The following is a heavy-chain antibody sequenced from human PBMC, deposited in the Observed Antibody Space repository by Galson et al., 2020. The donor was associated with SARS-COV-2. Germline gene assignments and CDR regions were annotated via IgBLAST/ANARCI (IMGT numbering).Heavy chain of an antibody. CDR2: ISSGSGFI. J-gene: IGHJ2*01. Sequence: GESLKISCAASGFIFANYGINWVRQAPGKGLEWVSYISSGSGFIYYADSMRGRFTISRDDAKNSVFLEMNSLSADDTAAYFCARRAEGVVVEPRQAYWYFDLWGRGTLVTVSA. V-gene: IGHV3-21*01. CDR3: ARRAEGVVVEPRQAYWYFDL. CDR1: GFIFANYG. D-gene: IGHD2-15*01.